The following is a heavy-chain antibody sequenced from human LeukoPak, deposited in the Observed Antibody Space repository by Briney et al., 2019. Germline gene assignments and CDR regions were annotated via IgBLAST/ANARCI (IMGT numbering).Heavy chain of an antibody. CDR1: GLTFSSYG. J-gene: IGHJ4*02. Sequence: GGSLRLSCAASGLTFSSYGMHWVRQAPGKGLEWVAFIRYDGSNKYDADSVKGRFTISRDNSKNTLYLQMNSLRAEDTAVYYCAKDEGYYYDSSGYPAANWGQGTLVTVSS. V-gene: IGHV3-30*02. D-gene: IGHD3-22*01. CDR3: AKDEGYYYDSSGYPAAN. CDR2: IRYDGSNK.